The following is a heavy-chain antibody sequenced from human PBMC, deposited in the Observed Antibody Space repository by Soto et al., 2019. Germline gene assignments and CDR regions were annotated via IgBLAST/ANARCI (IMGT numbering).Heavy chain of an antibody. CDR1: GDNFKKNV. J-gene: IGHJ6*02. Sequence: ASVKVSCKTSGDNFKKNVFTWVRQAPGQGLEWMGGTIPALGKTHYIEKFQGRVTITVDDATRAVYMEVRDLTSEDTAIYYCARGPFRPSAMDVWGQGTTVTVSS. D-gene: IGHD3-10*01. CDR2: TIPALGKT. V-gene: IGHV1-69*10. CDR3: ARGPFRPSAMDV.